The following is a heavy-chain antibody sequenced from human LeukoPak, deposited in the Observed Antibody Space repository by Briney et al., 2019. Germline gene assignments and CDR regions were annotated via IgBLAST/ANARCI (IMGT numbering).Heavy chain of an antibody. J-gene: IGHJ4*02. CDR3: AKGLYGDYDNDC. CDR1: GFTFSSYA. Sequence: GGSLRLSCAASGFTFSSYAMSWVRQAPGKGLEWVSGISGSGSITYYADSVKGRFTISRDNSKNTLYLQMNSLRAEDTAVYYCAKGLYGDYDNDCWGQGTLVTVSS. V-gene: IGHV3-23*01. D-gene: IGHD4-17*01. CDR2: ISGSGSIT.